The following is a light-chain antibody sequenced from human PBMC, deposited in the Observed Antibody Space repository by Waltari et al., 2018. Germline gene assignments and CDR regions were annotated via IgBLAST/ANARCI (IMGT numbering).Light chain of an antibody. Sequence: DIVMTQPPDSLAMPLGEMATIHCKSSQSVLYSANNKNYLAWYQQKPGQPPNLLIYWASTRESGVPDRFSGSGSGTDFTLTISSLQAEDVAVYYCQQYYRPPLTFGGGTKVEIK. J-gene: IGKJ4*01. CDR1: QSVLYSANNKNY. CDR2: WAS. V-gene: IGKV4-1*01. CDR3: QQYYRPPLT.